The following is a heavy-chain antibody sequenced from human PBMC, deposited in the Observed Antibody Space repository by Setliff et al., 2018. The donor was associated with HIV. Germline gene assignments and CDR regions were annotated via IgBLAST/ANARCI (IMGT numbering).Heavy chain of an antibody. J-gene: IGHJ6*03. CDR2: IDSFKGNP. V-gene: IGHV1-18*01. D-gene: IGHD3-22*01. CDR3: ARYRDSSDPGFYYMDV. Sequence: ASVKVSCKTSGYTYTDSRITWVRQAPGQGLEWMGWIDSFKGNPKYAQKFQGRVTMITDTSTNTAYMELKSLRSDDTAVYYCARYRDSSDPGFYYMDVWGKGTTVTVSS. CDR1: GYTYTDSR.